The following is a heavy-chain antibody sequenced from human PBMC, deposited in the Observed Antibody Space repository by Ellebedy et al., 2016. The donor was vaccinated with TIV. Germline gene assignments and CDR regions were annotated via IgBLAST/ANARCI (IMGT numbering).Heavy chain of an antibody. V-gene: IGHV5-10-1*01. J-gene: IGHJ4*02. Sequence: KVSCKGSGYSFTSYWITWVRPMPGQGLEWMGRIDPSDSYTNYSPSFQGHVTISVDTSVNTAYLQWSSLKASDTATYYGARFVDYWGQGTLVTVSS. D-gene: IGHD2-15*01. CDR2: IDPSDSYT. CDR3: ARFVDY. CDR1: GYSFTSYW.